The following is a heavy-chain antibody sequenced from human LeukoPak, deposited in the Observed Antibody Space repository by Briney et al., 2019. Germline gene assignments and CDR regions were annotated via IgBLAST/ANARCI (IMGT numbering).Heavy chain of an antibody. J-gene: IGHJ3*02. D-gene: IGHD2-2*01. CDR1: GGSISSSSYY. CDR3: ALYSIVVVPAAMFGEAFDI. V-gene: IGHV4-39*01. Sequence: SETLSLTCTVSGGSISSSSYYWGWIRQPPGKGLEWIGSIYYSGSTYYNPSLKSRVTISVDTSKNQFSLKLSSVTAADTAVYYCALYSIVVVPAAMFGEAFDIWGQGTMVTVSS. CDR2: IYYSGST.